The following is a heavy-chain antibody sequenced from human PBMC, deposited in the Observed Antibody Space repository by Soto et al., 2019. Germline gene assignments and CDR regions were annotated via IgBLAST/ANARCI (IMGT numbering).Heavy chain of an antibody. V-gene: IGHV3-33*01. CDR1: GFTFSSYG. J-gene: IGHJ4*02. Sequence: GGSLRLSCAASGFTFSSYGMHWVRQAPGKGLEWVAVIWYDGSNKYCADSVKGRFTISRDNSKNTLYLQMNSLRAEDTAVYYCARAGYSSSWSPFLDYWGQGTLVTVSS. CDR3: ARAGYSSSWSPFLDY. CDR2: IWYDGSNK. D-gene: IGHD6-13*01.